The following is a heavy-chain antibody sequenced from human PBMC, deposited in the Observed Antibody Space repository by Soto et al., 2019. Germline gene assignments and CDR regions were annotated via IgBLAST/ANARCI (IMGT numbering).Heavy chain of an antibody. Sequence: QVQLQESGPGLVKPSQTLSLTCTVSGGSISSGGYYWSWIRQHPGKGLEWIGYIYYSGSTYYNPSLKSRVTISVDTSKNQFSLKLRSVTAADTAVYYCAREREVVVAATQYNWFDPWGQGTLVTVSS. D-gene: IGHD2-15*01. CDR1: GGSISSGGYY. V-gene: IGHV4-31*03. CDR3: AREREVVVAATQYNWFDP. J-gene: IGHJ5*02. CDR2: IYYSGST.